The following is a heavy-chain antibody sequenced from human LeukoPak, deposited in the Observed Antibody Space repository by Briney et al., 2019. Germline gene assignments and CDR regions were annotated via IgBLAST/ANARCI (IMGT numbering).Heavy chain of an antibody. CDR2: ISSSSSYI. CDR3: ASLAVIEGVSPFDY. D-gene: IGHD2-21*01. CDR1: GFTFSSYS. Sequence: KPGGSLRLSCAASGFTFSSYSMNWVRQAPGKGLEWVSSISSSSSYIHYADSVKGRFTISRDNAKNSLYLQMNSLRAEDTAVYYCASLAVIEGVSPFDYWGQGTLVTVSS. V-gene: IGHV3-21*01. J-gene: IGHJ4*02.